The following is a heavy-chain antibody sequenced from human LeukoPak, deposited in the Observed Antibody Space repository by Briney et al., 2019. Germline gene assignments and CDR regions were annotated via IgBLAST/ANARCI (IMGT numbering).Heavy chain of an antibody. CDR2: IIPIFGTA. Sequence: SVKVSCTASGGTFSSYAISWVRQAPGQGLEWMGGIIPIFGTANYAQTFQGRVTITADESTSTAYMELSSLRSEDTAVYYCARDGGLRYYGSGSARGGYYYYYYMDVWGKGTTVTISS. V-gene: IGHV1-69*13. J-gene: IGHJ6*03. D-gene: IGHD3-10*01. CDR3: ARDGGLRYYGSGSARGGYYYYYYMDV. CDR1: GGTFSSYA.